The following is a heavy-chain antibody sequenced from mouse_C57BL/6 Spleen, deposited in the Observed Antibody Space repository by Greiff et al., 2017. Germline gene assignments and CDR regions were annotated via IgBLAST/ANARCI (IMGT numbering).Heavy chain of an antibody. CDR2: ISSGSSTI. J-gene: IGHJ1*03. Sequence: EVKLVESGGGLVKPGGSLKLSCAASGFTFSDYGMHWVRQAPEKGLEWVAYISSGSSTIYYADTVKGRFTISRDNAKNTLFLQMTSLRSEDTAMYYCARPLHWYFDVWGTGTTVTVSS. CDR1: GFTFSDYG. CDR3: ARPLHWYFDV. V-gene: IGHV5-17*01.